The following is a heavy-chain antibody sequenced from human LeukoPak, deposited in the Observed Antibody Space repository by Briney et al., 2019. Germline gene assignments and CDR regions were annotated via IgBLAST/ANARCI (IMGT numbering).Heavy chain of an antibody. D-gene: IGHD5-18*01. CDR1: GTSISTYY. Sequence: SQTLSLTCTVSGTSISTYYWSWIRQPPGKGLEWIGYIYFSGSTNYNPSLKSRVTISVDTSKNQFSLKLSSVTAADTAVYYCARSTRGYTYGLWGQGTLVTVSS. V-gene: IGHV4-59*08. J-gene: IGHJ4*02. CDR2: IYFSGST. CDR3: ARSTRGYTYGL.